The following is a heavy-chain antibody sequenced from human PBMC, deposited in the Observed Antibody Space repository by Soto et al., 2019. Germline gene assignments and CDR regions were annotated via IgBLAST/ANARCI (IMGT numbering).Heavy chain of an antibody. Sequence: PGESLKISCKGSGYDFATYWIGWVRQVPGKGLEWMGIIYPGDSDTKYSPSFQGQVTISVDKSISTAYLQWSSLKASDTAMYYCARQRYNSGPTDNDMDVWGQGTTVTVSS. J-gene: IGHJ6*02. CDR1: GYDFATYW. V-gene: IGHV5-51*01. CDR2: IYPGDSDT. D-gene: IGHD6-19*01. CDR3: ARQRYNSGPTDNDMDV.